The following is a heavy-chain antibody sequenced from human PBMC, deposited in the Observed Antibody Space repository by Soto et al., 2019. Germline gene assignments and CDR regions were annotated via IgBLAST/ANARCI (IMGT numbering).Heavy chain of an antibody. CDR1: GGAFNGYY. J-gene: IGHJ4*02. CDR2: INHSGSV. CDR3: ARAGGALFRGSIWGFDY. D-gene: IGHD3-10*01. V-gene: IGHV4-34*01. Sequence: PSETLSLTCAVNGGAFNGYYWTWIRQPPGKGLEWIGEINHSGSVDYNPSLNSRVTISIDTSTTQFSLTLTSVTAADTSVYYCARAGGALFRGSIWGFDYWGQGTLVTVSS.